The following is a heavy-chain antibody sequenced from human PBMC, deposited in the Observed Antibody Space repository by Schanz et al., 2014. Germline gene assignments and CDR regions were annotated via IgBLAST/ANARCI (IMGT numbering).Heavy chain of an antibody. J-gene: IGHJ4*02. Sequence: DVQLLESGGGLAQPGGSLRLSCAASGFTLSNYAMSWVRQAPGKGLEWVSAMNESHSTIYYADSVRGRFTISRDNAENTLFLQMNSLRAEDTAVYYCARKVVATIGGYYDNWGQGTLVIVSS. CDR2: MNESHSTI. D-gene: IGHD5-12*01. CDR1: GFTLSNYA. CDR3: ARKVVATIGGYYDN. V-gene: IGHV3-23*01.